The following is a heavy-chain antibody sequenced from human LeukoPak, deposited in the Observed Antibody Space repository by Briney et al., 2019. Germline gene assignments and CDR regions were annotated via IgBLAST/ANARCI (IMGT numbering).Heavy chain of an antibody. CDR3: ARVGSRYGPPNS. CDR2: ISSDAKTV. D-gene: IGHD5-18*01. J-gene: IGHJ4*02. Sequence: GGSLRLSCAASGFNFRFYIMNWVRQAPGKGLEWISYISSDAKTVDYADSVKGRFTISRDNAKNSLYLQMNSLSADDTAVYYCARVGSRYGPPNSWDQGTLVTVSS. V-gene: IGHV3-48*01. CDR1: GFNFRFYI.